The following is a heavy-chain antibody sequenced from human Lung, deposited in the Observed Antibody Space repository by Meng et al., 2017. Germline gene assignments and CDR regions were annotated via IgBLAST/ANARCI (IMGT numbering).Heavy chain of an antibody. V-gene: IGHV1-2*02. CDR3: ARDEDISAAGKLFGDY. CDR1: GYPFPGYW. D-gene: IGHD6-13*01. Sequence: QVRRGRSGAEGKKPGASVKVSCKASGYPFPGYWLHWGRRAPGQGLEWMGRINPKSGDTHYAQRFQGRVTMTGDTSISTAYMELSGLRSDDTAMYYCARDEDISAAGKLFGDYWGQGTLVTVSS. CDR2: INPKSGDT. J-gene: IGHJ4*02.